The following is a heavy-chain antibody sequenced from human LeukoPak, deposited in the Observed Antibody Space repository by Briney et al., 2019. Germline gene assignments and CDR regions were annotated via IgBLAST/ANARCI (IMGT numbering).Heavy chain of an antibody. J-gene: IGHJ4*02. CDR1: GYTFTNYG. CDR3: ARDYDFLTGYAKFDY. V-gene: IGHV1-18*01. CDR2: ISTYNGNT. Sequence: ASVKVSCKASGYTFTNYGISWVRQAPGQGLEWMGWISTYNGNTDYAQKLQGRVTMTTDTSTSTAYMELRSLRSDDTAVNYCARDYDFLTGYAKFDYWGQGTLVTVSS. D-gene: IGHD3-9*01.